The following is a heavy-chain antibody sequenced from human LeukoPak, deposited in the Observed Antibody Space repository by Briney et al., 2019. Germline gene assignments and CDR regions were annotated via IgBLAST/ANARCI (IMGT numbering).Heavy chain of an antibody. Sequence: ASVKVSCKASGYTFTGYYMHWVRQAPGQGLEWMGRVDPDSGGANYAQKFQGRLTMTSDTSISTVYMELSRLASDDTAMYYCARDLAAATFDCWGQGTLVTVSS. D-gene: IGHD6-13*01. V-gene: IGHV1-2*06. CDR1: GYTFTGYY. CDR2: VDPDSGGA. CDR3: ARDLAAATFDC. J-gene: IGHJ4*02.